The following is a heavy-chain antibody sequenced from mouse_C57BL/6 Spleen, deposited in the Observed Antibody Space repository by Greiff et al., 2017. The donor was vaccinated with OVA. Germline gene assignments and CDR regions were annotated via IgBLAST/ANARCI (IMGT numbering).Heavy chain of an antibody. CDR1: GFTFSSYA. CDR3: ARDQGLSAWFAY. V-gene: IGHV5-4*01. CDR2: ISDGGSYT. J-gene: IGHJ3*01. D-gene: IGHD2-4*01. Sequence: EVQVVESGGGLVKPGGSLKLSCAASGFTFSSYAMSWVRQTPEKRLEWVATISDGGSYTYYPDNVKGRFTISRDNAKNNLYLQMSHLKSEDTAMYYCARDQGLSAWFAYWGQGTLVTVSA.